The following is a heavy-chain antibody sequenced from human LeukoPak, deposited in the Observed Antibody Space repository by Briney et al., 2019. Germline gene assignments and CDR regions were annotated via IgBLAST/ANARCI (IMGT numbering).Heavy chain of an antibody. Sequence: SETLSLTCAVYGGSFSGYYWSWIRQPPGKGLEWIGEVNHSGSTNYNPSLKSRVTISVDTSKNQFSLRLSSVTAADTAVYYCARDSTRDKTFDYWGQGALVTVSS. V-gene: IGHV4-34*01. J-gene: IGHJ4*02. CDR3: ARDSTRDKTFDY. CDR2: VNHSGST. D-gene: IGHD2/OR15-2a*01. CDR1: GGSFSGYY.